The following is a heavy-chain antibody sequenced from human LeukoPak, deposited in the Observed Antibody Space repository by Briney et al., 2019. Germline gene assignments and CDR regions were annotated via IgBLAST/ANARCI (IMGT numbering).Heavy chain of an antibody. V-gene: IGHV3-48*03. J-gene: IGHJ5*02. CDR3: ARVPMSFGVVIPWFDP. Sequence: GGSLRLSCAASGFTFSSYEMNWVRQAPGKGLEWVSYISSSGSTIYYADSVKGRFTISRDNAKNSLYLQMNSLRAEDTAVYYCARVPMSFGVVIPWFDPWGQGTLVTVSP. D-gene: IGHD3-3*01. CDR1: GFTFSSYE. CDR2: ISSSGSTI.